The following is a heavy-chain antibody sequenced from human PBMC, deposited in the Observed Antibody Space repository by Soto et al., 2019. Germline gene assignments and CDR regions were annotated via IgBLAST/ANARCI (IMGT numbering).Heavy chain of an antibody. D-gene: IGHD2-2*01. Sequence: ASVKVSCKASGYTFTSHGIPWVRQAPGQRPEWIGWISAGSGKTKYSEQFQGRVTITRDTSATTAYMEVSSLRSEDTAVYYCARDLGYQLLYYWGQGTQVTVSS. CDR1: GYTFTSHG. J-gene: IGHJ4*02. CDR2: ISAGSGKT. V-gene: IGHV1-3*01. CDR3: ARDLGYQLLYY.